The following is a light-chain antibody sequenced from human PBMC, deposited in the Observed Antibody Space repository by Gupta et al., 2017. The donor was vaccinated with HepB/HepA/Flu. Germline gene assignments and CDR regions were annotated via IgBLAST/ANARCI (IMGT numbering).Light chain of an antibody. CDR1: QSISTY. CDR3: QQRSSWPPIT. V-gene: IGKV3-11*01. CDR2: DAS. Sequence: EIVLRQSPATLSLSPGERATLSCRASQSISTYLAWYQQKPGQAPRLLVHDASNRATGIPARFSGSGFGTDFTLTISSLEPEDFAVYYCQQRSSWPPITFGQGTRVEIK. J-gene: IGKJ5*01.